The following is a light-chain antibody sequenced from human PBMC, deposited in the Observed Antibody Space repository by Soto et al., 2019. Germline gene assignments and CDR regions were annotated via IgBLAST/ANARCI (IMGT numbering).Light chain of an antibody. CDR3: QQRNSWPLT. CDR2: DAS. J-gene: IGKJ4*01. V-gene: IGKV3-11*01. Sequence: EIVLTQSPATLSLSPGERATLSCRASQSVSTYLAWYQQKPGQAPRLLIYDASNRATGIPSRFSGSGSGTDFTLTISSLEPEDFAVYYCQQRNSWPLTFGGGTKVEL. CDR1: QSVSTY.